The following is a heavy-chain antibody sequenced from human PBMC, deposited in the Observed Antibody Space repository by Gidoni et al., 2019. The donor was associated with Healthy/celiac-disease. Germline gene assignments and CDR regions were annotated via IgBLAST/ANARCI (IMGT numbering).Heavy chain of an antibody. J-gene: IGHJ4*02. CDR2: ISRSSSYI. Sequence: EVQLVESGGGLVKPGGSLRLSCAASGFTFSSYSMNWVRQAPGQGLEWVSCISRSSSYIYYADSVKGRFTISRDNAKNSLYLQMNSLRAEDTAVYYCAREDGNMITLNLLWYFDSWGQGTLVTVSS. V-gene: IGHV3-21*01. D-gene: IGHD3-16*01. CDR1: GFTFSSYS. CDR3: AREDGNMITLNLLWYFDS.